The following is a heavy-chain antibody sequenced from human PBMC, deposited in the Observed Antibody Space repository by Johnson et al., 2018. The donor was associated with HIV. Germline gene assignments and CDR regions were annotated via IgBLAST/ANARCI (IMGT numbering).Heavy chain of an antibody. J-gene: IGHJ3*01. Sequence: MQLVESGGGFVKPGGSLRLSCAASGFTFSDYYMSWVSQAPGRGLEWVGRVRSKSDGGTTDYAAPVKGRFTISRDDSENMLYLQMNSLKTEDTAVYYCTTEVMEWELQVGWTRAFEVWGQGTMVIVST. CDR2: VRSKSDGGTT. CDR3: TTEVMEWELQVGWTRAFEV. V-gene: IGHV3-15*01. CDR1: GFTFSDYY. D-gene: IGHD1-26*01.